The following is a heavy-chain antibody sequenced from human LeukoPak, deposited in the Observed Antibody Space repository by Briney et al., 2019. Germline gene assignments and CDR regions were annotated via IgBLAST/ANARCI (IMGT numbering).Heavy chain of an antibody. Sequence: GGSLRLSCAASGFTFSSYWMHWVRQAPGKGLVWVSRINSDGSSTSYADSVKGRFTISRDNAKNTLYLQMNSLRAEDTAVYYCARVPDYYAPDYYYSMDVWGQGTTVTVSS. CDR2: INSDGSST. CDR1: GFTFSSYW. CDR3: ARVPDYYAPDYYYSMDV. V-gene: IGHV3-74*01. J-gene: IGHJ6*02. D-gene: IGHD3-22*01.